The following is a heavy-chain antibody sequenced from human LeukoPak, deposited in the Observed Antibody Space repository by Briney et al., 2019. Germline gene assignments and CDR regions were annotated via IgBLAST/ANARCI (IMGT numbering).Heavy chain of an antibody. D-gene: IGHD3-3*01. CDR1: GGSISSSSYY. V-gene: IGHV4-39*07. J-gene: IGHJ3*02. CDR3: ARAGDFWSGPEDAFDI. CDR2: IYTSGST. Sequence: PSETLSLTCTVSGGSISSSSYYWGWIRQPPGKGLEWIGSIYTSGSTNYNPSLKSRVTMSVDTSKNQFSLKLSSVTAADTAVYYCARAGDFWSGPEDAFDIWGQGTMVTVSS.